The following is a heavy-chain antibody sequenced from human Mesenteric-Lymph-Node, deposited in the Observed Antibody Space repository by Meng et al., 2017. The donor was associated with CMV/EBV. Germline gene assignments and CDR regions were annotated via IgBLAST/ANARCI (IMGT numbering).Heavy chain of an antibody. Sequence: GESLKISCAASGFTFSSYAMSWVRQAPGKGLEWVSVIYSDGSTTYYADSVKGRFTISRDDSKNTLYLQMNRLRAEDTAVYYCARMVDYYDSSGYFDSWGQGRLVTVSS. V-gene: IGHV3-23*03. D-gene: IGHD3-22*01. CDR1: GFTFSSYA. CDR2: IYSDGSTT. CDR3: ARMVDYYDSSGYFDS. J-gene: IGHJ4*02.